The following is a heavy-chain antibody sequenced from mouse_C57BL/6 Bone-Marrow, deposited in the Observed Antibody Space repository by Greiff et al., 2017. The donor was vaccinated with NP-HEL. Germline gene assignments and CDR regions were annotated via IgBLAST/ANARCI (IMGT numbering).Heavy chain of an antibody. V-gene: IGHV1-63*01. Sequence: VMLVESGAELVRPGTSVKMSCKASGYTFTNYWIGWAKQRPGHGLEWIGDIYPGGGYTNYNEKFKGKATLTADKSSSTAYMQFSSLTSEDSAIYYCARSILLRFDYWGQGTTLTVSS. CDR3: ARSILLRFDY. CDR1: GYTFTNYW. D-gene: IGHD1-1*01. J-gene: IGHJ2*01. CDR2: IYPGGGYT.